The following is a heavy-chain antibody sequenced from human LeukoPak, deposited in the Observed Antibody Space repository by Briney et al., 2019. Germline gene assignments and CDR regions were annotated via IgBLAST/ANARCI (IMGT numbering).Heavy chain of an antibody. D-gene: IGHD4-17*01. J-gene: IGHJ6*04. V-gene: IGHV4-39*01. CDR3: ARASDYGTNGMDV. CDR2: IYYSGST. Sequence: SETLSLTCTVSGGSISSSSYYWGWIRQPPGKGLEWIGSIYYSGSTYYNPSLKSRVTISVDTSKNQFSLKLSSVTAADTAVYYCARASDYGTNGMDVWGKGTTVTVSS. CDR1: GGSISSSSYY.